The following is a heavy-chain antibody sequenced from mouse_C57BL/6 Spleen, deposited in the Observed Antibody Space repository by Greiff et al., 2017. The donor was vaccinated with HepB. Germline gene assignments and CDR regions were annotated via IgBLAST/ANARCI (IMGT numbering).Heavy chain of an antibody. CDR3: ARRGLGGTLYAMDY. D-gene: IGHD4-1*01. CDR1: GYAFSSSW. Sequence: VQLQQSGPELVKPGASVKISCKASGYAFSSSWMNWVKQRPGKGLEWIGRIYPGDGDTNYNGKFKGKATLTADKSSSTAYMQLSSLTSEDSAVYFCARRGLGGTLYAMDYWGQGTSVTVSS. J-gene: IGHJ4*01. CDR2: IYPGDGDT. V-gene: IGHV1-82*01.